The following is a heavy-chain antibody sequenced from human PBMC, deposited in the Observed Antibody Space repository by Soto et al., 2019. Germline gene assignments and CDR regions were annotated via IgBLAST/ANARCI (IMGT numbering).Heavy chain of an antibody. CDR1: GGSISSGDYY. Sequence: TLSLTCTVSGGSISSGDYYWSWIRQPPGKGLEWIGYIYYSGSTYYNPSLKSRVTISVDTSKNQFSLKLSSVTAADTAVYYCARGFRYYDSSGYYQYYYYYGMDVWGQGTTVTV. CDR2: IYYSGST. J-gene: IGHJ6*02. V-gene: IGHV4-30-4*01. CDR3: ARGFRYYDSSGYYQYYYYYGMDV. D-gene: IGHD3-22*01.